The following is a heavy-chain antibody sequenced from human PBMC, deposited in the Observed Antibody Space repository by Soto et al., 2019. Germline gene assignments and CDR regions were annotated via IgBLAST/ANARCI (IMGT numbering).Heavy chain of an antibody. Sequence: QVQLQESGPGLVKPSHTLSLTCTVSGGSISDGYYWTWIRQHPGKGLEWIGSISASGSTSYNPSLKSRLTVSVDKSKNQLSLNLRSVTAADTAVYYCARRDRSGFSYWLDTWGQGTLVTVSS. CDR2: ISASGST. V-gene: IGHV4-31*03. CDR3: ARRDRSGFSYWLDT. CDR1: GGSISDGYY. D-gene: IGHD3-22*01. J-gene: IGHJ5*02.